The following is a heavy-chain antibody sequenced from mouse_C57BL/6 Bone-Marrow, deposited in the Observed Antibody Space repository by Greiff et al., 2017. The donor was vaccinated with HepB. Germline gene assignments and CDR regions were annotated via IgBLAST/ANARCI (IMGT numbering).Heavy chain of an antibody. V-gene: IGHV5-4*01. CDR3: ARDSVYYGSSYWYFDV. D-gene: IGHD1-1*01. CDR1: GFTFSSYA. Sequence: EVQLVESGGGLVKPGGSLKLSCAASGFTFSSYAMSWVRQTPEKRLEWVASISDGGSYTYYPDNVKGRFTISRDNAKNNLYLQMSHLKSEDTAMYDCARDSVYYGSSYWYFDVWGTGTTVTVSS. J-gene: IGHJ1*03. CDR2: ISDGGSYT.